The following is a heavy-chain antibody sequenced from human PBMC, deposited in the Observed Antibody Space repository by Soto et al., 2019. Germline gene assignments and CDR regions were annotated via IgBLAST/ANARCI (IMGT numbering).Heavy chain of an antibody. Sequence: QITLKESGPTLVKPTQTLTLTCTFSGFSLSTSGVGVGWIRQPPGKALEWLALIYWNADKRYSPSLKSRLPITKNTPKNQVVITMTTMDPVDTATYYCAQAVITPNDYCYYGMDVWGQGTTVTVSS. D-gene: IGHD3-16*01. V-gene: IGHV2-5*01. CDR1: GFSLSTSGVG. CDR2: IYWNADK. CDR3: AQAVITPNDYCYYGMDV. J-gene: IGHJ6*02.